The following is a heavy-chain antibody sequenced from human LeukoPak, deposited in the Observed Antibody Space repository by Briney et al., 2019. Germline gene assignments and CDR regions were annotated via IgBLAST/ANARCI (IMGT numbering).Heavy chain of an antibody. CDR2: IKQDGSEK. Sequence: GGSLRLSCAASGFTFSSYWMSWVRQAPGKGLEWVANIKQDGSEKYYVDSVKGRFTISRDNAKNSLYLQMNSLRAEDTAVYYCARGDSSSWVPFDFWGQGTLVTVSS. CDR3: ARGDSSSWVPFDF. V-gene: IGHV3-7*01. J-gene: IGHJ4*02. D-gene: IGHD6-13*01. CDR1: GFTFSSYW.